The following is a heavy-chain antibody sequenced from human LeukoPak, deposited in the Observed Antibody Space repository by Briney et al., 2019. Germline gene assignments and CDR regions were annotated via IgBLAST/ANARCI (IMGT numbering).Heavy chain of an antibody. Sequence: GASVKVSCKTSGYTFISFGISWVRQAPGQGLEWMGWISGNNGNTNYEQKLQGRVTMTTDTSTSTAYMELRSLRSDDTAVYYCARDGIGDHFWSLFDYWGQGTLVTVSS. CDR3: ARDGIGDHFWSLFDY. CDR1: GYTFISFG. V-gene: IGHV1-18*01. J-gene: IGHJ4*02. D-gene: IGHD3-3*02. CDR2: ISGNNGNT.